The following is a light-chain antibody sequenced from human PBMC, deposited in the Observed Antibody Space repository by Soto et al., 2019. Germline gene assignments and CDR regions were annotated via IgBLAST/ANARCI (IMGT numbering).Light chain of an antibody. J-gene: IGKJ1*01. Sequence: EIVLTQSPGTLSLSPGERATLSCRASQSVSSNSLAWYQQRPGQAPRLLIYGASSRATGIPDRFSGSGSGTDFTLTLSRLEPEDFAVYYCQQSGSSPRTFGQGTKVEIK. CDR1: QSVSSNS. V-gene: IGKV3-20*01. CDR2: GAS. CDR3: QQSGSSPRT.